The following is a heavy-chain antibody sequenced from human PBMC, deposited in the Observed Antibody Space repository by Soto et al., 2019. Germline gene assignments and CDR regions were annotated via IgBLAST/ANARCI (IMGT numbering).Heavy chain of an antibody. CDR3: ARRWGRSFDY. D-gene: IGHD2-15*01. V-gene: IGHV4-31*03. Sequence: PSETLSLTCTVSGGSISSGGYYWSWIRQHPGKGLEWIGYIYYSGSSTYYNPSLKSRVTISVDTSKNQFSLKLSSVTAADTAVYYCARRWGRSFDYWGQGTLVTVSS. J-gene: IGHJ4*02. CDR1: GGSISSGGYY. CDR2: IYYSGSST.